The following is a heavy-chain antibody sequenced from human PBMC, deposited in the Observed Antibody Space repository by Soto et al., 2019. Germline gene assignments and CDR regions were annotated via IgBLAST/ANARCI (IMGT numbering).Heavy chain of an antibody. D-gene: IGHD3-3*01. CDR1: GYTFTSYG. J-gene: IGHJ6*02. CDR2: ISAYNGNT. V-gene: IGHV1-18*04. Sequence: ASVNVSFKASGYTFTSYGISWVRQAPGQGLECMGWISAYNGNTNYAQKLQGRVTMTTDTSTSTAYMELRSLRSDDTAVYYCARVRYYDFWSGSSSGYSYGRSGMDVWGQGTTVTVSS. CDR3: ARVRYYDFWSGSSSGYSYGRSGMDV.